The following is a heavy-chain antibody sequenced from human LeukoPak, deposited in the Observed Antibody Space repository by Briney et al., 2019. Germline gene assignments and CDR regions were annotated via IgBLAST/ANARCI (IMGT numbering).Heavy chain of an antibody. D-gene: IGHD2-2*03. CDR2: IYSGGST. CDR3: AKAGYCSSTSCYPDYYFDY. Sequence: GGSLRLSCAASGFTVTSYGMHWVRQAPGKGLEWVSVIYSGGSTYYADSVKGRFTISRDNSKNTLYLQMNSLRAEDTAVYYCAKAGYCSSTSCYPDYYFDYWGQGTLVTVSS. J-gene: IGHJ4*02. CDR1: GFTVTSYG. V-gene: IGHV3-NL1*01.